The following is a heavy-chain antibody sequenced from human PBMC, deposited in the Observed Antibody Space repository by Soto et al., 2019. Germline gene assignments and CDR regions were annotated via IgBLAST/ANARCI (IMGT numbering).Heavy chain of an antibody. V-gene: IGHV4-39*01. Sequence: QLQLQESGPGLVKPSETLSLTCTVSGGSISSSSYYWGWIRQPPGKGLEWIGSISYSGSTYYNPSHTSRATISVDTSKNQYSLKLSSVTAADTAVYYCARGLTIFGVVIKREYYYYGMDVWGQGTTVTVSS. J-gene: IGHJ6*02. CDR2: ISYSGST. CDR3: ARGLTIFGVVIKREYYYYGMDV. D-gene: IGHD3-3*01. CDR1: GGSISSSSYY.